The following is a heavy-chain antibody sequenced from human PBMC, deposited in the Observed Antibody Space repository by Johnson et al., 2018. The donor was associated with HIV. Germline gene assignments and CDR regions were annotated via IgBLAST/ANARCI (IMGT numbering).Heavy chain of an antibody. V-gene: IGHV3-43D*03. D-gene: IGHD6-6*01. CDR2: ISWDGGST. CDR1: GFTFDDYA. CDR3: AKAGPREYSSSLDAFDI. Sequence: VQLVESGGVVVQPGGSLRLSCAASGFTFDDYAMHWVRQAPGKGLEWVSLISWDGGSTYYADSVKGRFTISRDKSKNSLYLQMNSLRAEDTALYYCAKAGPREYSSSLDAFDIWVQGTMVTVSS. J-gene: IGHJ3*02.